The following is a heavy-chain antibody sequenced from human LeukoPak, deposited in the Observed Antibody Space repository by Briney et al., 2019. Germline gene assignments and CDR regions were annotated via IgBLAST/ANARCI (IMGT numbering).Heavy chain of an antibody. V-gene: IGHV3-23*01. CDR2: IIGSGGST. Sequence: GGSLRLSCAASGFTFSSYAMSWVRQAPGKGLEWVSAIIGSGGSTYYADSVKGRFTISRDNSKNTLYMQMNSLRAEDTAVYYCAKRDLGYCSGGSCYGFDYWGQGTLVTVSS. CDR1: GFTFSSYA. J-gene: IGHJ4*02. D-gene: IGHD2-15*01. CDR3: AKRDLGYCSGGSCYGFDY.